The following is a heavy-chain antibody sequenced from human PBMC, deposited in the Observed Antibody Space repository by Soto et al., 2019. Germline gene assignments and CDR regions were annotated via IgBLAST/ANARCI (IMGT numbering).Heavy chain of an antibody. J-gene: IGHJ4*01. CDR2: ISWNSGRI. CDR3: AKDKWELSYYFAH. Sequence: EVQLVESGGGLVQPGRSLRLSCAASGFTFDDYAMHWVRQAPGKGLEWVSIISWNSGRIGYADSVKGRFTISRDNAKNSLYLQMNSLRAEDTALYYCAKDKWELSYYFAHWGHGTLVTVSS. V-gene: IGHV3-9*01. D-gene: IGHD1-26*01. CDR1: GFTFDDYA.